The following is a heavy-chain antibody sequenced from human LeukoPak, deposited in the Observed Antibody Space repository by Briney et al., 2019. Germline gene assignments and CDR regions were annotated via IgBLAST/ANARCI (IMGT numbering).Heavy chain of an antibody. D-gene: IGHD3-10*01. J-gene: IGHJ4*02. Sequence: GGSLRLSCAASGFTFSSYGMHWVRQAPGKGLEWVAFIRYDGSNKYYADSVKGRFTISRDNSKNTLYLQMNSLRAEDTAVYYCAKPLSLEWFVEYILDYWGQGTLVTVSS. CDR2: IRYDGSNK. CDR3: AKPLSLEWFVEYILDY. CDR1: GFTFSSYG. V-gene: IGHV3-30*02.